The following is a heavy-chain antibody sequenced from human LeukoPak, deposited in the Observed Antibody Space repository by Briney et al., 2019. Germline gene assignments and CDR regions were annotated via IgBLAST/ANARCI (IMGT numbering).Heavy chain of an antibody. V-gene: IGHV1-18*01. CDR3: ARVGGIPIYYYGMDV. J-gene: IGHJ6*02. Sequence: ASAKVTCKASGYTFTNYGISWVRQAPGQGLEWMGWISAYNGNTNYAQKLQGRVTMTTDTSTSTAYMELRSLRSDDTAVYYCARVGGIPIYYYGMDVWGQGTTVTVSS. CDR2: ISAYNGNT. CDR1: GYTFTNYG. D-gene: IGHD2-15*01.